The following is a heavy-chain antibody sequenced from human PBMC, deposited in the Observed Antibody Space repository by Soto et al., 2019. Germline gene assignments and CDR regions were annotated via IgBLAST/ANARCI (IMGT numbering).Heavy chain of an antibody. Sequence: GGSLRLSCTTSGFTFGDYAMCWFRQAPGKGLEWVGVVRSKAYGGTTDYAASVKGRFDISRDDSKSVAYLQMNSVTTEDTAGYFCARYTYTSRYSYYGMDVWGQGTTVTVSS. CDR1: GFTFGDYA. V-gene: IGHV3-49*03. CDR2: VRSKAYGGTT. CDR3: ARYTYTSRYSYYGMDV. D-gene: IGHD6-13*01. J-gene: IGHJ6*02.